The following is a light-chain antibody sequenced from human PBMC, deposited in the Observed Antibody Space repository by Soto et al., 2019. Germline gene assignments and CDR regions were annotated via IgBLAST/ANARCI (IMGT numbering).Light chain of an antibody. CDR1: QSVSSSY. J-gene: IGKJ5*01. CDR2: GAY. V-gene: IGKV3-20*01. CDR3: QQYGSSPPIT. Sequence: EIVMTQSPATLSVSPGERATLSCRASQSVSSSYLAWYQQKPGQAPRLLIYGAYSRATGIPDRFSGSGSGTDFTLTISRLEPEDFAVYYCQQYGSSPPITFGQGTRLEIK.